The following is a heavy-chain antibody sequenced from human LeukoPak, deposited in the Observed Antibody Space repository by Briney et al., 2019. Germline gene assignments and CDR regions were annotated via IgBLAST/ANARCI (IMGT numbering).Heavy chain of an antibody. CDR1: GFTFSAYS. D-gene: IGHD1-7*01. V-gene: IGHV3-48*01. Sequence: HSGGSLRLSCAVSGFTFSAYSMNWVRQAPGKGLEWVSYISSSSSTIYYADSVKGRFTISRDKAKNSLNLQMNSLRAEDTAVYYCVRNFQGMDVWGQGTTVTASS. CDR3: VRNFQGMDV. CDR2: ISSSSSTI. J-gene: IGHJ6*02.